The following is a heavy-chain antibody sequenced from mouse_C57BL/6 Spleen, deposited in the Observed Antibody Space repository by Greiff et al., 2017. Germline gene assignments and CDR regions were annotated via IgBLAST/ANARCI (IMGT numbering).Heavy chain of an antibody. CDR3: TRGGDGNYFDY. CDR2: IDPETGGT. CDR1: GYTFTDYE. Sequence: QVQLQQSGAELVRPGASVTLSCKASGYTFTDYEMHWVKQTPVHGLEWIGAIDPETGGTAYNQKFKGKAILTADKSSSTAYMELRSLTSEDSAVYYCTRGGDGNYFDYWGQGTTLTVSS. J-gene: IGHJ2*01. V-gene: IGHV1-15*01. D-gene: IGHD2-1*01.